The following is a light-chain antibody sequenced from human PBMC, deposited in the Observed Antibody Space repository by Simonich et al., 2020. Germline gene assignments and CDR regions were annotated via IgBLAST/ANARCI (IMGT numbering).Light chain of an antibody. CDR3: QSYDSSGWV. CDR1: RGSIASNY. J-gene: IGLJ3*02. Sequence: FMLTQPPSVSESPGKTVTISCTRSRGSIASNYVQWYQQRPGSAPTTVSYEDNQSPPGVPDRFSGSIDSTSNSAALTISGLKTEDEADYYVQSYDSSGWVFGGGTKLTVL. V-gene: IGLV6-57*03. CDR2: EDN.